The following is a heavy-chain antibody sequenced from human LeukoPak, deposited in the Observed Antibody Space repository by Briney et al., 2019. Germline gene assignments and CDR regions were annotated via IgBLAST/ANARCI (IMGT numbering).Heavy chain of an antibody. D-gene: IGHD5-18*01. V-gene: IGHV1-69*01. CDR1: GGTFSSYA. CDR2: IIPIFGTA. Sequence: ASVKVSCKASGGTFSSYAISWVRQAPGQGLEWMGGIIPIFGTANYAQKFQGRVTITADESTSTAYMEPSSLRSEDTAVYYCASGLQYSSLDYWGQGTLVTVSS. CDR3: ASGLQYSSLDY. J-gene: IGHJ4*02.